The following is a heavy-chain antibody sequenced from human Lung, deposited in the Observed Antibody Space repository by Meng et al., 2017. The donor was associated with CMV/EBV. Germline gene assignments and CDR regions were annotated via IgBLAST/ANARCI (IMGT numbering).Heavy chain of an antibody. CDR1: GYTFTDYF. V-gene: IGHV1-18*01. CDR2: ISAYDGDT. Sequence: QVQPGQSGAEVRKPGASLRVSCRASGYTFTDYFLHWVRQAPGQGLEWMGWISAYDGDTKYAQNLQGRLTMTTDTSTSTAYMVLRSLRSDDTAVYYCARGPRRFWSGYRLYYFDNWGQGTLVTVSS. CDR3: ARGPRRFWSGYRLYYFDN. D-gene: IGHD3-3*01. J-gene: IGHJ4*02.